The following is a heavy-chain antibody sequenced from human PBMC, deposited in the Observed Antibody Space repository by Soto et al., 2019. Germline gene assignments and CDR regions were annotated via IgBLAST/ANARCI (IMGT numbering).Heavy chain of an antibody. Sequence: EVQLVESGGGSVQPGGSLRLSGAASGFSLSSYWMHWVRHAPGKGLVWVSRVNSDGSNTIYADSVKGRFTISRDNAKNTLYLQMNSLRVEDTAMYYCGIGRDYGSGRVDYWGQGTLVTVSS. D-gene: IGHD3-10*01. CDR1: GFSLSSYW. J-gene: IGHJ4*02. V-gene: IGHV3-74*01. CDR2: VNSDGSNT. CDR3: GIGRDYGSGRVDY.